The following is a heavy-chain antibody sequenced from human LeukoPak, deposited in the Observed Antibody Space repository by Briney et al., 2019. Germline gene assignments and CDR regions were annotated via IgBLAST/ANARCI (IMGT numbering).Heavy chain of an antibody. CDR1: GGTFSSYA. CDR2: IIPILGIA. CDR3: AREPQLVPESREYYFDY. Sequence: SVKVSCKASGGTFSSYAISWVRQAPGQGLEWMGRIIPILGIANYAQKFQGRVTITADKSTSTAYMELSSLRSEDTAVYYCAREPQLVPESREYYFDYWGQGTLVTVSS. J-gene: IGHJ4*02. D-gene: IGHD6-6*01. V-gene: IGHV1-69*04.